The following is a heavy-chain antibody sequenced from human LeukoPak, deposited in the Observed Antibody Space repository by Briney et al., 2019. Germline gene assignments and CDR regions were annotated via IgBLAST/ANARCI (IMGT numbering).Heavy chain of an antibody. CDR3: ARERQDTILHSGAFDI. J-gene: IGHJ3*02. D-gene: IGHD2-21*01. CDR2: IASDGSHT. CDR1: GFTFSTYF. Sequence: PGGSLRLSCAASGFTFSTYFMHWVRQAPGKGLEWVADIASDGSHTFYVESVKGRFTISRDNSKNTLYLQINSVRAEDTAVYFFARERQDTILHSGAFDIWGQGAMVTVSS. V-gene: IGHV3-30-3*01.